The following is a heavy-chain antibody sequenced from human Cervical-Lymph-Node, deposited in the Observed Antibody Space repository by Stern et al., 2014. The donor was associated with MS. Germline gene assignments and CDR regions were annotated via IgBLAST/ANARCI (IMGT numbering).Heavy chain of an antibody. CDR1: GFPLAPIALG. V-gene: IGHV2-5*02. Sequence: QVTLKESGPALGKPTKPPRLPATFPGFPLAPIALGVGWFLKPPGEAWEWLAYIYWDDQKRYSPSLKSRLTITKDTSKNQVALTLTNVDPVETATYYCAHRTAGPFDYWGQGTLVTVSS. CDR2: IYWDDQK. CDR3: AHRTAGPFDY. J-gene: IGHJ4*02.